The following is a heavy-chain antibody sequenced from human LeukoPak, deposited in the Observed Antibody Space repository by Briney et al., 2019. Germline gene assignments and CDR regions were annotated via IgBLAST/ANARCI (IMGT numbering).Heavy chain of an antibody. CDR1: GFTFSSYA. J-gene: IGHJ4*02. V-gene: IGHV3-30*04. CDR3: ARETYYYDSSGYSYYFDY. D-gene: IGHD3-22*01. CDR2: ISYDGSNK. Sequence: GGSLRLSCAASGFTFSSYAMHWVRQAPGKGLEWVAVISYDGSNKYYADSVKGQFTISRDNYKNTLYLQMTSLRAEDTPVYYCARETYYYDSSGYSYYFDYWGQGTLVTVSS.